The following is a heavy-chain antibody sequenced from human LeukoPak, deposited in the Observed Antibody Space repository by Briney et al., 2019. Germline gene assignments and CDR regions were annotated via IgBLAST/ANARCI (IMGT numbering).Heavy chain of an antibody. J-gene: IGHJ5*02. CDR1: GGTFSSYA. Sequence: SVKVSCKASGGTFSSYAISWVRQAPGQGLEWMGGIIPIFGTANYAQKFQGRVTITADESTSTAYMELSSLRSEDTAVYYCASSWGGYVRSDPWGQGTLVTVSS. D-gene: IGHD5-12*01. CDR3: ASSWGGYVRSDP. V-gene: IGHV1-69*13. CDR2: IIPIFGTA.